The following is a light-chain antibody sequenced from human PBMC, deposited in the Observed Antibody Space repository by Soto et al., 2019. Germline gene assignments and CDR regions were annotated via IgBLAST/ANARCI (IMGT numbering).Light chain of an antibody. CDR1: QSISSN. CDR3: QQYNNWPSLT. J-gene: IGKJ4*01. Sequence: EIVMTQSPATLSVSPGERATLSCRASQSISSNLAWYQQKPSQAPRLLIYAASTRATDIPARFSGSGSGTEFTLTISSLQSEDFAVYYCQQYNNWPSLTFGGGTQVEIK. V-gene: IGKV3-15*01. CDR2: AAS.